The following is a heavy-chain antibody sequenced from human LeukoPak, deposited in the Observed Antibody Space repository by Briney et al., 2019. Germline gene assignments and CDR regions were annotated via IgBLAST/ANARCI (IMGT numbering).Heavy chain of an antibody. CDR1: GVSISSGGYY. D-gene: IGHD4-17*01. V-gene: IGHV4-31*03. CDR3: ARGTRGDYDYYFDY. CDR2: IYYSGST. Sequence: SQTLSLTCTVSGVSISSGGYYWSWIRQHPGKGLEWFGYIYYSGSTYYNPSLKSRVTISVDTSKNQFSLKLSSVTAADTAVYYCARGTRGDYDYYFDYWGQGTLVTVSS. J-gene: IGHJ4*02.